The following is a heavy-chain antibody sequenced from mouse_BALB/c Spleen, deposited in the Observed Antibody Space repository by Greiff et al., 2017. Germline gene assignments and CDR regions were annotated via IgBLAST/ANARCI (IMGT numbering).Heavy chain of an antibody. Sequence: EVKLVESGGGLVKPGGSLTLSCAASGFTFSSYAMSWVRQTPEKRLEWVSSISSGGSTYYPDSVKGRFTISRDNARNILYLQMSSLTSEDTAMDYCARGRMNTGVFDYWGQGTTLTVSS. CDR1: GFTFSSYA. CDR2: ISSGGST. D-gene: IGHD2-4*01. CDR3: ARGRMNTGVFDY. V-gene: IGHV5-6-5*01. J-gene: IGHJ2*01.